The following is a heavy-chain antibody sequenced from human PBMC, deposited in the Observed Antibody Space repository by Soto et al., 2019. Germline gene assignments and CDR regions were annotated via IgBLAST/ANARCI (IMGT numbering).Heavy chain of an antibody. CDR1: GFTFSSSE. CDR2: ISTSGVKI. Sequence: GSLRLSCAASGFTFSSSEMNWVRQAPGKGLEWVSYISTSGVKIYYGDSVKGRFTISRDNADGSLVLEMSSLRPEDTGVCHCVRGGDYYGMDVWGPGTTVTVSS. D-gene: IGHD3-16*01. V-gene: IGHV3-48*03. J-gene: IGHJ6*02. CDR3: VRGGDYYGMDV.